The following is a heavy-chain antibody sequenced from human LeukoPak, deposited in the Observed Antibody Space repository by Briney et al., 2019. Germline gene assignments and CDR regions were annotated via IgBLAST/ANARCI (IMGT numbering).Heavy chain of an antibody. V-gene: IGHV3-30*01. Sequence: GGSLRLSCAASGFTFSSYAMHWVRQAPSKGLEWVAVISYDGSNKYYADSVRGRFTISRDNSKNTLYLQMNSLRAEDTAVYYCAREAGYNQYYFDYWGQGTLVTVSS. D-gene: IGHD5-24*01. CDR3: AREAGYNQYYFDY. CDR1: GFTFSSYA. CDR2: ISYDGSNK. J-gene: IGHJ4*02.